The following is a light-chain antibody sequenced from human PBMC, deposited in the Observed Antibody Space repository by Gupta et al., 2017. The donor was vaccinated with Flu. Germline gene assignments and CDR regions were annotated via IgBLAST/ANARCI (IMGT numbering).Light chain of an antibody. V-gene: IGLV1-44*01. Sequence: RVIISCSGSSSKIGSNTVNWYQQLQGTAPKLLIYSNNQRPSGVPDRFSGSKTGTSASLDISGLQSEDEADYYCAAWDDSLNGPVCGGGTKLTVL. CDR1: SSKIGSNT. CDR2: SNN. J-gene: IGLJ2*01. CDR3: AAWDDSLNGPV.